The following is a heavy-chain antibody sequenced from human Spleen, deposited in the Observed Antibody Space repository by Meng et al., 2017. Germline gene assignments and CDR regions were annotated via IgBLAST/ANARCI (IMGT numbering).Heavy chain of an antibody. Sequence: SETLSLTCTVSGDSISSYYWSWIRQPPGKGLEWIGSISYSGDTNYNPSLKSRVTISLDMSKNQFSLKLSSVTAADTAVYYCARGFVGAAAGKIYYYGMDVWGQGTTVTVSS. V-gene: IGHV4-59*12. J-gene: IGHJ6*02. D-gene: IGHD6-13*01. CDR1: GDSISSYY. CDR3: ARGFVGAAAGKIYYYGMDV. CDR2: ISYSGDT.